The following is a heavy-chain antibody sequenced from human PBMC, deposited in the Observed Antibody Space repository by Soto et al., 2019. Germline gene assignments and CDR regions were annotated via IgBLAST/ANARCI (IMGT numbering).Heavy chain of an antibody. V-gene: IGHV1-69*13. D-gene: IGHD2-15*01. CDR1: GGTFSSYA. CDR2: IIPIFGTA. CDR3: ATDIRYCSGGSCLGP. J-gene: IGHJ5*02. Sequence: EASVKVSCKAAGGTFSSYAISWVRQAPGQGLGWMGGIIPIFGTANYAQKFQGRVTITADESTSTAYMELSSLRSEDTAVYYCATDIRYCSGGSCLGPWGQGTLVTVSS.